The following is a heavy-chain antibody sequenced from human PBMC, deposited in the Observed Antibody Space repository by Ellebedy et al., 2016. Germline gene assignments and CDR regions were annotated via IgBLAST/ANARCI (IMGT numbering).Heavy chain of an antibody. D-gene: IGHD1-1*01. CDR1: GGSVSNDY. V-gene: IGHV4-59*02. CDR2: VFHTGAT. CDR3: AKWNGAWNAFDV. J-gene: IGHJ3*01. Sequence: SETLSLTCNVFGGSVSNDYWNWIRRPPRKGLEWIGFVFHTGATLYNPSLKSRVTMSLDTSKSQISLRLMSVTAADTAVYYCAKWNGAWNAFDVWGLGTMVTVSS.